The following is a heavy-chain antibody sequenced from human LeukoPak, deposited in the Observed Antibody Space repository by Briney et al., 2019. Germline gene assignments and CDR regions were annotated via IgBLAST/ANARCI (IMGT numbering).Heavy chain of an antibody. CDR1: GFIFSRRG. D-gene: IGHD7-27*01. J-gene: IGHJ4*02. CDR3: ATLGTIDY. V-gene: IGHV3-74*01. CDR2: INSDGSST. Sequence: GGSLRLSCEVSGFIFSRRGMHWVRQAPGKGLVWVSRINSDGSSTSYADSVKGRFTISRDNAKNTLYLQMNSLRAEDTAVYYCATLGTIDYWGQGTLVTVSS.